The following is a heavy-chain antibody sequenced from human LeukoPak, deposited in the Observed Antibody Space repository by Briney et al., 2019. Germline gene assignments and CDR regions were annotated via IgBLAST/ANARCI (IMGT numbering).Heavy chain of an antibody. Sequence: GGSLRLSCAASGFPFSIYTMNWVRQAPGKGLEWVSSISGSSNDIHYADSVKGRLTISRDNAKNSLYLQMNSLRAEDTAVYYCATDYYCSGGSCYPPDWGQGTLVTVSS. D-gene: IGHD2-15*01. CDR3: ATDYYCSGGSCYPPD. CDR1: GFPFSIYT. J-gene: IGHJ4*02. V-gene: IGHV3-21*01. CDR2: ISGSSNDI.